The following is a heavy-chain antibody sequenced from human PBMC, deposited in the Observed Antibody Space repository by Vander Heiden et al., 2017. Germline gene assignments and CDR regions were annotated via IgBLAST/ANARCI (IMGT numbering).Heavy chain of an antibody. D-gene: IGHD1-26*01. J-gene: IGHJ6*02. CDR3: TKDIRPGGADV. Sequence: EVQLVQSGGGLVQPGRSLNLSGVRSGVSHEDHAMHWGRQAPGECLEWVSGINWNSANIGYAASVSGRFTVSRDNAKKSLYLQMNSLRVEDTAFYYCTKDIRPGGADVWGQGTTVIVSS. V-gene: IGHV3-9*01. CDR2: INWNSANI. CDR1: GVSHEDHA.